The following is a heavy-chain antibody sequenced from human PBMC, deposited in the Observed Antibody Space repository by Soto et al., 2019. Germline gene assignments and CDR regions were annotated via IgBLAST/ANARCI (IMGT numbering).Heavy chain of an antibody. V-gene: IGHV3-9*01. Sequence: EVQLVESGGGLVQPGTSLRLSCAASGFIFDDYAMNWVRQAPGKGLEWVSGINWNSGTMVYVDSVKGRFTISRDNAKNCLYLQMNSLRPEDTAFYFCAKGTEYGVVLMSTFDYWGQGTLVTVSS. CDR2: INWNSGTM. CDR1: GFIFDDYA. J-gene: IGHJ4*02. CDR3: AKGTEYGVVLMSTFDY. D-gene: IGHD3-3*01.